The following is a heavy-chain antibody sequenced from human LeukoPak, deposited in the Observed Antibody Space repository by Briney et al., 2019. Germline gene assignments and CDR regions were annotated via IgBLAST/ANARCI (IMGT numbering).Heavy chain of an antibody. J-gene: IGHJ3*01. D-gene: IGHD2-15*01. CDR2: INKNGSHK. CDR1: GFTFSSHA. V-gene: IGHV3-7*05. Sequence: GGSLRLSCAASGFTFSSHAMSWVRQAPGKGLEWVSNINKNGSHKYHADSVKGRFTISRDNAKNSLYLQMNSLRAEDTAVYYCARFIRVVASDALDVWGQGTVVTVSS. CDR3: ARFIRVVASDALDV.